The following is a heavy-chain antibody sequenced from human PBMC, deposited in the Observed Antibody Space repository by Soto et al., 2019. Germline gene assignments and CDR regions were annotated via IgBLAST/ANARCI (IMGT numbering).Heavy chain of an antibody. D-gene: IGHD3-16*01. CDR2: ISWNSANM. Sequence: LRLSCAASGFTFDDYAMHWVRQAPGKGLEWVSGISWNSANMNYVDSVKARFTISRDNAKHSLSLQMNSLREEDTALYYCVKDISGRGSYYYYYGMDVWGQGTTVTVSS. CDR3: VKDISGRGSYYYYYGMDV. V-gene: IGHV3-9*01. CDR1: GFTFDDYA. J-gene: IGHJ6*02.